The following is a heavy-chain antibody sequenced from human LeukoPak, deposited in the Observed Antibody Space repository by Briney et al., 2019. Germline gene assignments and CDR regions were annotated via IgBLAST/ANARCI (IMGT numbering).Heavy chain of an antibody. V-gene: IGHV5-10-1*01. CDR1: GXSFTSYW. CDR3: ARRADYGDYVSDYFDY. D-gene: IGHD4-17*01. J-gene: IGHJ4*02. CDR2: IDPSDSYT. Sequence: HGESLKISCKGSGXSFTSYWISWVRQMPGKGLEWMGRIDPSDSYTNYSPSFQGHVTISADKSISTAYLQWSSLKASDTAMYYCARRADYGDYVSDYFDYWGQGTLVTVSS.